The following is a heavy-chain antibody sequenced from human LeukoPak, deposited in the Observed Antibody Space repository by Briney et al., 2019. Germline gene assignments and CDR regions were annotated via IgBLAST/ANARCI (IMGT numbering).Heavy chain of an antibody. CDR1: GGSISSNC. V-gene: IGHV4-59*01. CDR2: ICSGAST. Sequence: PSETLSLTCTVSGGSISSNCWSWIRQALENGLDWIGYICSGASTIYSPSFKSRVTISADTSKNQFSLQLRSVTPADAAVYYCARESWGSLNYWGQGTLVTVSS. J-gene: IGHJ4*02. D-gene: IGHD3-16*01. CDR3: ARESWGSLNY.